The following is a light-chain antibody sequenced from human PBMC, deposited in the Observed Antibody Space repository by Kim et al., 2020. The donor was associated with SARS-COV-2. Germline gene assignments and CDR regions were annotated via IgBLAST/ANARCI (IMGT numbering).Light chain of an antibody. J-gene: IGLJ3*02. V-gene: IGLV1-40*01. CDR2: ANN. Sequence: GQRAPIPSTVRSSNIVAGYDVNWYQQWPRTAPRLLIYANNNRPSGVPDRFSGSKSGTSASLAITGLQAADEAVYYCQSSDSSLSGVFGGGTQLTVL. CDR1: SSNIVAGYD. CDR3: QSSDSSLSGV.